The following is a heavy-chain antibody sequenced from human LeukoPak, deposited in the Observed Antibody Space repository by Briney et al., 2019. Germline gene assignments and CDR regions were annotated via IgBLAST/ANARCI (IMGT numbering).Heavy chain of an antibody. CDR2: ISSSSSYI. J-gene: IGHJ5*02. V-gene: IGHV3-21*01. CDR3: ARAYDSSDHRWLDP. Sequence: GGSLRLSCAASGFTFSSYTMNWVRQAPGKGLEWVSSISSSSSYIYYADSVKGRFTISRDNAKNSLFLQMNSLRAEDTAVYYCARAYDSSDHRWLDPWGQGTLVTVSS. D-gene: IGHD3-22*01. CDR1: GFTFSSYT.